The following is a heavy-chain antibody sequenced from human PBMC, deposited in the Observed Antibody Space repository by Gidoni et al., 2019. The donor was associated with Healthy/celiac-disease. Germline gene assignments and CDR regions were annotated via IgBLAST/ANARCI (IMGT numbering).Heavy chain of an antibody. Sequence: QVQLVESGGGVVQPGRSLRRSCAASGFTFSSYAMHWVRQAPGKGLEWVAVISYDGSNKDYADSVKGRFTISRDNSKNTLYLQMNSLRAEDTAVYYCAKRGALSSDYFDYWGQGTLVTVSS. CDR3: AKRGALSSDYFDY. V-gene: IGHV3-30*04. D-gene: IGHD1-26*01. CDR2: ISYDGSNK. CDR1: GFTFSSYA. J-gene: IGHJ4*02.